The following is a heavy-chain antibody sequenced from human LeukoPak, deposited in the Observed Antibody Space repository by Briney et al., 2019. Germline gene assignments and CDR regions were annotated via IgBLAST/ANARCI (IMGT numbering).Heavy chain of an antibody. CDR2: ISGSSSYI. CDR3: ARDPVVVVPAAIGYYYMDV. V-gene: IGHV3-21*01. J-gene: IGHJ6*03. Sequence: GGSLRLSCAASGFTFSSYSMNWVRQAPGKGLEWVSSISGSSSYIYYADSVKGRFTISRDNAKNSLYLQMNSLRAEDTAVYYCARDPVVVVPAAIGYYYMDVWGKGTTVTVSS. CDR1: GFTFSSYS. D-gene: IGHD2-2*02.